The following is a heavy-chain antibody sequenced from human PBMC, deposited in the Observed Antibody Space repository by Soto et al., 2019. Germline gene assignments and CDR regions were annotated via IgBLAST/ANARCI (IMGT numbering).Heavy chain of an antibody. V-gene: IGHV4-59*01. Sequence: QVHLQESGPGLVKPSETLSLTCTGSGGSIRSYYWSWIRQPPGKGLEWLGYIYYSGGTNYNPSLRSRVSISVDTSKNQFSVKLSSVTAEDTAVYYWARATYSSSWSKIFPYWGQGSPVTDFS. CDR2: IYYSGGT. CDR1: GGSIRSYY. CDR3: ARATYSSSWSKIFPY. J-gene: IGHJ4*02. D-gene: IGHD6-13*01.